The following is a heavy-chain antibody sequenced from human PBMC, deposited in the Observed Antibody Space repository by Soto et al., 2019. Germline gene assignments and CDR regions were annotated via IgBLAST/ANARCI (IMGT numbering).Heavy chain of an antibody. V-gene: IGHV1-2*02. CDR2: INPNSGGT. D-gene: IGHD3-22*01. Sequence: ASVKVSCKASGYTFTGYCMHWVRQAPGQGLEWMGWINPNSGGTNYAQKFQGRVTMTRDTSISTAYMELSRLRSDDTAVYYCARGMGSGCKDNYYYGMDVWGQGTTVTVSS. CDR3: ARGMGSGCKDNYYYGMDV. J-gene: IGHJ6*02. CDR1: GYTFTGYC.